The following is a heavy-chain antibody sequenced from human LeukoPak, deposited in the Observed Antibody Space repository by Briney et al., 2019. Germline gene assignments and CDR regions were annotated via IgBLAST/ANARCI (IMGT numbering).Heavy chain of an antibody. CDR3: ARAGLYCSGGSCYSLGNYYYYMDV. D-gene: IGHD2-15*01. CDR1: GYTFTSYA. J-gene: IGHJ6*03. V-gene: IGHV7-4-1*02. CDR2: INTNTGNP. Sequence: ASVKVSCKASGYTFTSYAMNWVRQAPGQGLEWTGWINTNTGNPTYAQGFTGRFVFSLDTSVSTAYLQISSLKAEDTAVYYCARAGLYCSGGSCYSLGNYYYYMDVWGKGTTVTVSS.